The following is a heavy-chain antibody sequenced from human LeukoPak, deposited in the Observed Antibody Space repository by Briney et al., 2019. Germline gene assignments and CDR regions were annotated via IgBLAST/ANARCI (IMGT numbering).Heavy chain of an antibody. Sequence: ASVKVSCKASGYTFSSYYIHWVRQAPGQGLEWMGIIHPSGGSTLYAQKFQGRVTMTRDTSTSTVFMELSSLKSEDTAVYYCARGEPQPFDPWGQGTLVTVSS. CDR3: ARGEPQPFDP. V-gene: IGHV1-46*01. CDR2: IHPSGGST. CDR1: GYTFSSYY. J-gene: IGHJ5*02. D-gene: IGHD1-26*01.